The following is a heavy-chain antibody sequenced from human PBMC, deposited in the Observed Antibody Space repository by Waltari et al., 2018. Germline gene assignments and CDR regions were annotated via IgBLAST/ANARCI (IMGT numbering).Heavy chain of an antibody. D-gene: IGHD6-6*01. Sequence: QVQLVESAGGVVQPGRSLRLSCETPGFTFSSYGMHWVRQAPGKGLYGLAVVSYDGVNKHDEDTGKGRFTISRDNSKNTLYLQMNSLRVEDTAVYYCAKGLGRGMDVWGQGTTVTVSS. CDR2: VSYDGVNK. J-gene: IGHJ6*02. V-gene: IGHV3-30*18. CDR1: GFTFSSYG. CDR3: AKGLGRGMDV.